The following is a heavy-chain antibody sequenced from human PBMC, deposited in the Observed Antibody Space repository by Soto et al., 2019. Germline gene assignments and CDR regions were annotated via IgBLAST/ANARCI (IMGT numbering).Heavy chain of an antibody. Sequence: EVQLVESGGGLVQPGGSLRLSCTAYGFTFSDSWMTWVRQAPGKGLEWVDRIKPDESEKKYADSVKGRFNISRDNAKNSMYLQMDSLRGEDTAVYYCVRGGSNYASWGQGTLVTVSS. CDR1: GFTFSDSW. J-gene: IGHJ5*02. CDR3: VRGGSNYAS. V-gene: IGHV3-7*01. CDR2: IKPDESEK. D-gene: IGHD4-4*01.